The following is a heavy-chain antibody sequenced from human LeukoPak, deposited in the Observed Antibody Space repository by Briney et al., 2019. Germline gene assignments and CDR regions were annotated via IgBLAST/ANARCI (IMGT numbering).Heavy chain of an antibody. J-gene: IGHJ3*02. CDR3: AKDGGYSYGYVLGVFDI. CDR2: ISGSGGST. V-gene: IGHV3-23*01. Sequence: GGSLRLSCAASGFTFSTYAMSWVRQTPEKGLEWVSAISGSGGSTYYVDSVKGRLTISRDNSKNTLYLQMNSLRAEDTAVYYCAKDGGYSYGYVLGVFDIWGQGTKVTVSS. D-gene: IGHD5-18*01. CDR1: GFTFSTYA.